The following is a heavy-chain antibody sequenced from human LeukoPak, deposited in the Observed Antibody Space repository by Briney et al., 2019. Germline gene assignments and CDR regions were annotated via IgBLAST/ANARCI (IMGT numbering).Heavy chain of an antibody. V-gene: IGHV3-7*01. CDR3: AREWTTYYYEKVGETSGFDP. Sequence: PGGSLRLSCAASGFTFSSYCMSWVRQAPGKGLEWVANIKQDGSEKYYVESVKGRFTISRDNAKNSLYLQMNSLRAEDQAVYYCAREWTTYYYEKVGETSGFDPWGQGTLVTVSS. J-gene: IGHJ5*02. CDR2: IKQDGSEK. CDR1: GFTFSSYC. D-gene: IGHD3-22*01.